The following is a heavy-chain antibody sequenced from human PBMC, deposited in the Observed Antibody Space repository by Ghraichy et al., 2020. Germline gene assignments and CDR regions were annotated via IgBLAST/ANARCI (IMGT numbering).Heavy chain of an antibody. V-gene: IGHV1-18*01. Sequence: ASVKVSCKASGYTFTSYGISWVRQAPGQGLEWMGWISAYNGNTNYAQKLQGRVTMTTDTSTSTAYMELRSLRSDDTAVYYCARGGDYYDSSGYYHTFDYWGQGTLVTVSS. J-gene: IGHJ4*02. D-gene: IGHD3-22*01. CDR3: ARGGDYYDSSGYYHTFDY. CDR1: GYTFTSYG. CDR2: ISAYNGNT.